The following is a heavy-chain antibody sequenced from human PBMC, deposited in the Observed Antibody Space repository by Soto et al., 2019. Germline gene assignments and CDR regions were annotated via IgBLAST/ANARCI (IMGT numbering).Heavy chain of an antibody. CDR3: ARGSYGDY. CDR2: ISAHNGNT. D-gene: IGHD1-26*01. CDR1: GYTFTSYG. J-gene: IGHJ4*02. Sequence: QVHLVQSGAEVKKPGASVKVSCKASGYTFTSYGITWVLQAPGQGLEWMGWISAHNGNTDYAQTLQGRVIVTRDTSTSTSYIELRRVISDSTAVYYCARGSYGDYWGQGPLVTVSS. V-gene: IGHV1-18*01.